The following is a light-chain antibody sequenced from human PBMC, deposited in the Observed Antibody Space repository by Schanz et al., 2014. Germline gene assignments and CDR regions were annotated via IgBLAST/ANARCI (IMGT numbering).Light chain of an antibody. Sequence: DIQMTPSPSSLSASVGDRVTITCRASLSISGYLNWYQQKPGEAPKVLIYDVSSLESGVPSRFSGSGSGTEFTLTIRGLQPDDFATYYCQQYNTYSGTFGQGTKVEIK. CDR3: QQYNTYSGT. V-gene: IGKV1-5*01. CDR1: LSISGY. J-gene: IGKJ1*01. CDR2: DVS.